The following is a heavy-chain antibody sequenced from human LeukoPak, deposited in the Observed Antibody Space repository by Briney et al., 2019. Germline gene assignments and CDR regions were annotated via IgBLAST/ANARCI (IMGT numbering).Heavy chain of an antibody. CDR2: INYSGGT. CDR1: GASISNSAYH. CDR3: AGGYYDILTGSKRFDP. J-gene: IGHJ5*02. V-gene: IGHV4-39*01. D-gene: IGHD3-9*01. Sequence: PSETLSLTCTVSGASISNSAYHWGWIRQPPGKGLEWIVSINYSGGTHYNPSLKSRVTISADKSKNQSSLKLRSVTAADTAVYYCAGGYYDILTGSKRFDPWGQGTLVTVSS.